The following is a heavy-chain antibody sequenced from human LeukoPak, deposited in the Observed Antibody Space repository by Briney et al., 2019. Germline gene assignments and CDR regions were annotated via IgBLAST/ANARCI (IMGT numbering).Heavy chain of an antibody. CDR1: GFILSNHW. CDR3: ARNNDMDV. CDR2: INKDESET. Sequence: GGSLRLSCAASGFILSNHWMTWVRQAPGKGPEWVANINKDESETYYVDSVKGRFTISRDTAKNSLYLQVNNLRAEDTALYYCARNNDMDVWGQGTTVIVSS. D-gene: IGHD1/OR15-1a*01. V-gene: IGHV3-7*03. J-gene: IGHJ6*02.